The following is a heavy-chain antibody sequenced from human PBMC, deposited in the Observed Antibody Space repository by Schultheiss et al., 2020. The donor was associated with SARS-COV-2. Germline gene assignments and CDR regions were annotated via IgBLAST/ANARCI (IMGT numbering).Heavy chain of an antibody. CDR1: GFTVSSNY. J-gene: IGHJ4*02. CDR2: IDGFSSTI. CDR3: ARGLLGRDDY. D-gene: IGHD7-27*01. V-gene: IGHV3-48*04. Sequence: GGSLRLSCAASGFTVSSNYMSWVRQAPGKGLEWVSYIDGFSSTIYYADSVKGRFSISRDNAKKTLYLQMNSLTPEDTAVYYCARGLLGRDDYWGQGTLVTVSS.